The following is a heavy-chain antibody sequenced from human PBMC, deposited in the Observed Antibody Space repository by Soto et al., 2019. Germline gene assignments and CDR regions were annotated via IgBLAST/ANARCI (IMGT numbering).Heavy chain of an antibody. Sequence: PSETLLLTCAVYGGYFSGYYCRWIRQPPVKGLEWIGEINHSGSTNYNPSLKSRVTISVDTSKNQFSLKLGSVTAADTAVYYCARGRGYSGYDLGSYYYYYYMDVWGKGTTVTVS. CDR3: ARGRGYSGYDLGSYYYYYYMDV. V-gene: IGHV4-34*01. CDR1: GGYFSGYY. D-gene: IGHD5-12*01. J-gene: IGHJ6*03. CDR2: INHSGST.